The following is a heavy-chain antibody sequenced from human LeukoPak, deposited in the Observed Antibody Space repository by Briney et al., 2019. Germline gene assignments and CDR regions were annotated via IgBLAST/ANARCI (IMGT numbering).Heavy chain of an antibody. CDR1: GYTFTSYD. D-gene: IGHD3-22*01. CDR2: MNPNSGNT. J-gene: IGHJ4*02. V-gene: IGHV1-8*03. Sequence: GASVKVSCKASGYTFTSYDINWVRQATGQGLEWMGWMNPNSGNTGYAQKFQGRVTITRNTSISTAYMGLSSLRSEDTAVYYCARGPREYYYDSSGYYVDHFTAPDYWGQGTLVTVSS. CDR3: ARGPREYYYDSSGYYVDHFTAPDY.